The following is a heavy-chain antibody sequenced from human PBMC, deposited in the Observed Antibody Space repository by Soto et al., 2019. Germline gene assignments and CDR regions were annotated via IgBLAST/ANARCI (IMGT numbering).Heavy chain of an antibody. Sequence: GGSLRLSCAASGFTVSSNYMSWVRQAPGKGLEWVSVIYSGGSTYYADSVKGRFTISRDNSKNTLYLQMNSLRAEDTAVYYCARVPIVVVPAASTPYVIWGQGTMVTVSS. CDR3: ARVPIVVVPAASTPYVI. D-gene: IGHD2-2*01. J-gene: IGHJ3*02. CDR1: GFTVSSNY. CDR2: IYSGGST. V-gene: IGHV3-66*01.